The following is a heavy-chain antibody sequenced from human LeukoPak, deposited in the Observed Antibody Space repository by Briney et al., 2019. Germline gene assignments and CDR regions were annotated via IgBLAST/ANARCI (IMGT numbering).Heavy chain of an antibody. Sequence: GGSLRLSCAASGFTFDDYAMHWVRHAPGKGLEWVSGISWNSGSIGYADSVKGRFTISRDNAKNSLYLQMNSLRAEDTALYYCAKGLSYYYDSSGYHAFDIWGQGTMVTVSS. V-gene: IGHV3-9*01. CDR1: GFTFDDYA. CDR3: AKGLSYYYDSSGYHAFDI. CDR2: ISWNSGSI. D-gene: IGHD3-22*01. J-gene: IGHJ3*02.